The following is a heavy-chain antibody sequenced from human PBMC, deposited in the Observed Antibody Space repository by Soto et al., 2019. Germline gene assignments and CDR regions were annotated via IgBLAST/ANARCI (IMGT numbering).Heavy chain of an antibody. CDR2: VYWDDEK. V-gene: IGHV2-5*02. D-gene: IGHD4-17*01. J-gene: IGHJ4*02. CDR3: AARAGDYGEFFDY. CDR1: GFSLRSDGVG. Sequence: QITLKESGPTLVRPTQTLTLTCTFSGFSLRSDGVGVHWIRQPPGKALEWLALVYWDDEKRYSHSLRSRLTITGYTSRNQVVLTMTNMEPVDTATYYCAARAGDYGEFFDYWGQGTLVTVSS.